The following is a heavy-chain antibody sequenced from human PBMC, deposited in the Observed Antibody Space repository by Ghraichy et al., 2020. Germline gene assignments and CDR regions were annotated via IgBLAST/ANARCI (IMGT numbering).Heavy chain of an antibody. D-gene: IGHD6-6*01. J-gene: IGHJ3*02. CDR1: GGTFSSYA. CDR2: IIPIFGTA. Sequence: SVKVSCKASGGTFSSYAISWVRQAPGQGLEWMGGIIPIFGTANYAQKFQGRVTITADESTSTAYMELSSLRSEDTAVYYCARDRQPPGSWDIWGQGTMVTVSS. CDR3: ARDRQPPGSWDI. V-gene: IGHV1-69*13.